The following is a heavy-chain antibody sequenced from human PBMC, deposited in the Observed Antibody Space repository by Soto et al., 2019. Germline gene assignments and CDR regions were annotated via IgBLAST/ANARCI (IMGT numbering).Heavy chain of an antibody. D-gene: IGHD3-10*01. CDR3: ATRSGGGGAFDF. CDR1: GLTFSNYE. Sequence: EVQLVESGGGLVLPGGSLRVSCAASGLTFSNYEMNWVRQAPGKGLEWVSYIGRGGTTTYYADSLKGRFTISRDNAKNSLYLQMNSLRAEDTAVYYCATRSGGGGAFDFWGQGTMVTVSS. V-gene: IGHV3-48*03. CDR2: IGRGGTTT. J-gene: IGHJ3*01.